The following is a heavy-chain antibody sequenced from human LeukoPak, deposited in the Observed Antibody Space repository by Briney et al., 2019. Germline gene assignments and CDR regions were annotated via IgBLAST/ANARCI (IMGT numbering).Heavy chain of an antibody. D-gene: IGHD3-9*01. J-gene: IGHJ3*02. CDR2: INPNSGGT. Sequence: ASVKVSCKASGCTFSSYAISWVRQAPGQGLEWMGWINPNSGGTNYAQKFQGRVTMTRDTSISTAYMELSRLRSDDTAVYYCGLTGYSLDAFDIWGQGTMVTVSS. V-gene: IGHV1-2*02. CDR1: GCTFSSYA. CDR3: GLTGYSLDAFDI.